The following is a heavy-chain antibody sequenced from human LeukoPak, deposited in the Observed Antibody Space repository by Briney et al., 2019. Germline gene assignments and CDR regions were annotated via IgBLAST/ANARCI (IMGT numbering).Heavy chain of an antibody. CDR2: IYYSGST. CDR1: GGSISSYY. D-gene: IGHD3-16*01. V-gene: IGHV4-59*08. CDR3: ARHRGYDYVWGSYRSGFDY. J-gene: IGHJ4*02. Sequence: SETLSLTCTVSGGSISSYYWSWIRQPPGKGLEWIGYIYYSGSTNYNPSLKSRVTISVDTSKNQFSLKLSSVTAADTAVYYYARHRGYDYVWGSYRSGFDYWGQGTLVTVSS.